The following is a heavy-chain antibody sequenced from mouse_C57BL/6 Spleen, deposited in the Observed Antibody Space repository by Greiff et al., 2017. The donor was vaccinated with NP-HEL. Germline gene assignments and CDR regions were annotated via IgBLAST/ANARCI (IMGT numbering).Heavy chain of an antibody. CDR3: ARSFITTVVATDYAMDY. V-gene: IGHV1-64*01. J-gene: IGHJ4*01. Sequence: VQLQQSGAELVKPGASVKLSCKASGYTFTSYWMHWVKQRPGQGLEWIGMIHPNSGSTNYNEKFKSKATLTVDKSSSTAYMQLSSLTSEDSAVYYCARSFITTVVATDYAMDYWGQGTSVTVSS. D-gene: IGHD1-1*01. CDR2: IHPNSGST. CDR1: GYTFTSYW.